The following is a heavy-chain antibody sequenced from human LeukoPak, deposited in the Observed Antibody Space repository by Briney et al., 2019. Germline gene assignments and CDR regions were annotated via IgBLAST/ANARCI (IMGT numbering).Heavy chain of an antibody. J-gene: IGHJ5*02. CDR2: IIPIFGTA. D-gene: IGHD3-10*01. V-gene: IGHV1-69*13. Sequence: GASVKVSCKASGGTFSSYAISWVRQAPGQGLEWMGGIIPIFGTANYAQKFQGRVTITADESTSTAYMELSSLRSEDTAVYYCARGAPIWFGEFATFNWFDPWGQGTLVTVSS. CDR3: ARGAPIWFGEFATFNWFDP. CDR1: GGTFSSYA.